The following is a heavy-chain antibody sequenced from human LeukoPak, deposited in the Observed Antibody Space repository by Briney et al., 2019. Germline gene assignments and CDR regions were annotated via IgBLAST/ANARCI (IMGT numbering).Heavy chain of an antibody. Sequence: GGSLRLSCAASGFTFIDYAMSWVRQAPGKGLEWVSGIDNSGGSTHYADSVKGRFTISRDKSKDTLYVQMNSLRADDTALYYCARGHNIGWFYFDFWGQGTQVTVSS. CDR1: GFTFIDYA. J-gene: IGHJ4*02. CDR3: ARGHNIGWFYFDF. V-gene: IGHV3-23*01. CDR2: IDNSGGST. D-gene: IGHD6-19*01.